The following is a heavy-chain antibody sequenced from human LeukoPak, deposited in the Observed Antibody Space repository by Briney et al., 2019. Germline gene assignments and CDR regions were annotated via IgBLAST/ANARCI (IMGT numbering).Heavy chain of an antibody. CDR1: GGSISSSSYY. J-gene: IGHJ4*02. D-gene: IGHD1-26*01. CDR2: IYYSGST. CDR3: ASFRGWELLGRVDY. V-gene: IGHV4-39*01. Sequence: SETLSLPCTVSGGSISSSSYYWGWIRQPPGKGLEWIGSIYYSGSTYYNPSLKSRVTISIDTSKNQFSLKLSSVTAADTAVYYCASFRGWELLGRVDYWGQGTLVTVSS.